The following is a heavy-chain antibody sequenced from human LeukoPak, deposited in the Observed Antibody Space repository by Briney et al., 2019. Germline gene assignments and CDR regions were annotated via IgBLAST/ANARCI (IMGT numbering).Heavy chain of an antibody. CDR3: ARDRWGEAAAGGY. J-gene: IGHJ4*02. D-gene: IGHD6-13*01. V-gene: IGHV1-2*02. CDR2: INPNSGGT. CDR1: GYTFTGYY. Sequence: ASVKVSCKASGYTFTGYYMHWVRQAPGQGLEWMGWINPNSGGTNYAQKFQGRVTMTRDTSISTAYMELRSLRSDDTAVYYCARDRWGEAAAGGYWGQGTLVTVSS.